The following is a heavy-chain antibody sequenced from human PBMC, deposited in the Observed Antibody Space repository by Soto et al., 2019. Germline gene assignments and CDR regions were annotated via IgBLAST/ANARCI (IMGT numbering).Heavy chain of an antibody. CDR2: IYYSGST. Sequence: SETLSLTCTVSGGSISSYYWSWIRQPPGKGLEWIGYIYYSGSTNYNPSLKSRVTISVDTSKNQFSLKLSSVTVADTAVYYCVRLGSGYDRYDYYMDVWGKGTTVTVSS. J-gene: IGHJ6*03. V-gene: IGHV4-59*01. CDR1: GGSISSYY. D-gene: IGHD5-12*01. CDR3: VRLGSGYDRYDYYMDV.